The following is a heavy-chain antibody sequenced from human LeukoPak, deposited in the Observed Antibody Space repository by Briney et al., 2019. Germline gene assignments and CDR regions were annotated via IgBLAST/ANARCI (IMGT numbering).Heavy chain of an antibody. D-gene: IGHD3-10*01. V-gene: IGHV3-30*02. CDR3: AKDWGLLWFGEYYYFDY. CDR2: IRYDGSNK. J-gene: IGHJ4*02. Sequence: GGSLRLSCAASGFTFSSYGMHWVRQAPGKGLEWVAFIRYDGSNKYYADSVKGRFTISRDISKNTLYLQMNSLRAEDTAVYYCAKDWGLLWFGEYYYFDYWGQGTLVTVSS. CDR1: GFTFSSYG.